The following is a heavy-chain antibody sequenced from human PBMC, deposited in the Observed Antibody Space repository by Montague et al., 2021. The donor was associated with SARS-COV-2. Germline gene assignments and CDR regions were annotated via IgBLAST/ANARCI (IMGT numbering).Heavy chain of an antibody. Sequence: SETLSLTCTVSGGSISSSSSYWGWIRQPPGMGLEWFGSIYYSGSTXYNPSLKSRITISVDTSKNQFSLRLTSVTAADTAVYYCARDIRIPMLIVIQGYGMDVWGQGTTVTVSS. J-gene: IGHJ6*02. V-gene: IGHV4-39*07. CDR2: IYYSGST. D-gene: IGHD3-22*01. CDR1: GGSISSSSSY. CDR3: ARDIRIPMLIVIQGYGMDV.